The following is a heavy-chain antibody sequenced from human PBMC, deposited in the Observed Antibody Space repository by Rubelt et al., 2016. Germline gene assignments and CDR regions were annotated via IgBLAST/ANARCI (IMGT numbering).Heavy chain of an antibody. Sequence: EVQLVQSGAEVKKPGESLRISCKGSGYSFTSYWISWVRQMPGKGLEWMGRIDPSDSYTNYSPSFQGTATISADKSISTACLLWSGLKASDTAMDYCALYYYYGMDVWGQGTTVTVSS. CDR1: GYSFTSYW. CDR2: IDPSDSYT. CDR3: ALYYYYGMDV. V-gene: IGHV5-10-1*03. J-gene: IGHJ6*02.